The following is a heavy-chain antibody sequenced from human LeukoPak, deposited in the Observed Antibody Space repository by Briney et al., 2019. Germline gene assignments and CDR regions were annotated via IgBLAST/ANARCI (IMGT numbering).Heavy chain of an antibody. CDR1: GGSISSYY. J-gene: IGHJ5*02. V-gene: IGHV4-59*01. D-gene: IGHD2-2*01. CDR2: ICYSGST. CDR3: ARENIEVVPAAIVWFDP. Sequence: SETLSLTCTVPGGSISSYYWSWIRQPPGKGLEWIGYICYSGSTNYNPSLKSRVTISVDTSKNQSSMKLSSVTAADTAVYYCARENIEVVPAAIVWFDPWGQGTLVTVSS.